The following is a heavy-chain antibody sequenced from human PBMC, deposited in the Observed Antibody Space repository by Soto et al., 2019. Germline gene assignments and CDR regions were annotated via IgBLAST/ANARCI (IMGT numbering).Heavy chain of an antibody. D-gene: IGHD2-21*01. CDR1: GFTFSNYE. J-gene: IGHJ4*02. V-gene: IGHV3-48*03. Sequence: GGSLRLSCAVSGFTFSNYEWSWVRQAPGKGLEWISYIDTSGDAMFYADSVKGRFAVSRDNTMNSLYLQMNSLRAEDTAAYYCARESIGCGGDCLDYWGQGTLVTVSS. CDR2: IDTSGDAM. CDR3: ARESIGCGGDCLDY.